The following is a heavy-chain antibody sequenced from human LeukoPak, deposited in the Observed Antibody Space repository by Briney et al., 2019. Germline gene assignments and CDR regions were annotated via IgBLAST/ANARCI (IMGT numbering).Heavy chain of an antibody. CDR1: GGSISSYY. J-gene: IGHJ4*02. CDR3: ARDAGIAVADHYFDY. D-gene: IGHD6-19*01. Sequence: SETLSLTCTVSGGSISSYYWSWIRQPAGKGLEWIGRIYTSGSTNYNPSLKSRVTMSVDTSKSQFSLKLSSVTAADTAVYYCARDAGIAVADHYFDYWGQGTLVTVSS. CDR2: IYTSGST. V-gene: IGHV4-4*07.